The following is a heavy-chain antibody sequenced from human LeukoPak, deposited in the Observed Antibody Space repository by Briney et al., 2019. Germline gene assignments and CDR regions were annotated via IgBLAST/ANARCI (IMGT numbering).Heavy chain of an antibody. D-gene: IGHD3-16*02. CDR1: GGSISSYY. Sequence: SETLSLTCTVSGGSISSYYWSWIRQPPGKGLEWIGYIYYSGSTNYKPSLKSRVTISVDTSKNQFSLKLSSVTAADTAVYYCARYDVWGSYRASDYWGQGTLVTVSS. CDR2: IYYSGST. CDR3: ARYDVWGSYRASDY. V-gene: IGHV4-59*08. J-gene: IGHJ4*02.